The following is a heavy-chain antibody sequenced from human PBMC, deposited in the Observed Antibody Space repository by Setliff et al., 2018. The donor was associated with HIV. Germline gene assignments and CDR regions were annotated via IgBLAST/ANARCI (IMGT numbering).Heavy chain of an antibody. D-gene: IGHD3-3*01. CDR1: GGSISSGSYY. V-gene: IGHV4-61*02. Sequence: PSETLSLTCNVSGGSISSGSYYWSWIRPPAGKGLEWIGRYYTSGSTNYNPSLKSRVTISLDTSKYQFSLKLSSVTAAATAVYYCARTTLTIFGVVIPDYWGQGTLVTVSS. J-gene: IGHJ4*02. CDR2: YYTSGST. CDR3: ARTTLTIFGVVIPDY.